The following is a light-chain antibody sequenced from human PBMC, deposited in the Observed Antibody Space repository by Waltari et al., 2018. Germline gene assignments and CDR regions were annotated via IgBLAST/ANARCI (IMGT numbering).Light chain of an antibody. Sequence: EIVLTQSPGTLSLSPGERATLSCRASQSVTRTLAWYQQKPGQAPRLLIYDASSRATGIPDRFSGSGSGTDVSLTNSRLEPEDFAVYYCQKYGTRPATFGQGTKVEIK. J-gene: IGKJ1*01. CDR3: QKYGTRPAT. V-gene: IGKV3-20*01. CDR2: DAS. CDR1: QSVTRT.